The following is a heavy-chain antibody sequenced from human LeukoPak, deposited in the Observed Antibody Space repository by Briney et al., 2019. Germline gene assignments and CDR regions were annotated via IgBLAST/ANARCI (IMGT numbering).Heavy chain of an antibody. CDR2: IYYSGGT. CDR3: ARRLRYCGGDCYFSP. V-gene: IGHV4-39*07. D-gene: IGHD2-21*02. Sequence: PSETLSLTCTVSGGSISSSLYYWGWIRQPPGKGLEWIGSIYYSGGTYYNPSLKSRVTISVDTSKKQFSLKLSSVTAADTAVYFCARRLRYCGGDCYFSPWSQGTLVTVSS. CDR1: GGSISSSLYY. J-gene: IGHJ5*02.